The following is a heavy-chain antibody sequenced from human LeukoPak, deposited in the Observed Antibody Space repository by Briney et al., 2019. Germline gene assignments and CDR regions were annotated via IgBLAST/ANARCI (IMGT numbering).Heavy chain of an antibody. CDR1: GGSINNYY. D-gene: IGHD4-11*01. J-gene: IGHJ4*02. Sequence: SETLSLTCTVSGGSINNYYWSWIRQPAGKGLEWIGLIYSSGSTSYNPSLKSRVTMSVDTSKKQFSLKLSSVTAADTAVYYCARELNPHTVTTWGTERWGQGTLVTVSS. CDR3: ARELNPHTVTTWGTER. V-gene: IGHV4-4*07. CDR2: IYSSGST.